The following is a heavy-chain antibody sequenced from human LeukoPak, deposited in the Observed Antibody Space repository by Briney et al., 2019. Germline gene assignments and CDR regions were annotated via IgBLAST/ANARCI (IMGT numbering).Heavy chain of an antibody. CDR2: IYYSGST. V-gene: IGHV4-59*01. J-gene: IGHJ5*02. CDR1: GGSISSYY. Sequence: KSSETLSLTCTVSGGSISSYYWSWIRQPPGKGLEWIGYIYYSGSTNYNPSLKGRVTISVDTSKNQFSLKLSSVTAADTAVYYCARTYRTIFGVVRSWFDPWGQGTLVTVSS. CDR3: ARTYRTIFGVVRSWFDP. D-gene: IGHD3-3*01.